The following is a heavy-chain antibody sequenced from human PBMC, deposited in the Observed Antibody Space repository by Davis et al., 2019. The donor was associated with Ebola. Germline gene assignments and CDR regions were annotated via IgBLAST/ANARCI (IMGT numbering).Heavy chain of an antibody. CDR3: ARFAVRYSYGYSDYYYGMDV. D-gene: IGHD5-18*01. CDR2: IYYSGST. CDR1: GGSISSYY. V-gene: IGHV4-59*08. J-gene: IGHJ6*02. Sequence: MPSETLSLTCTVSGGSISSYYWSWIRRPPGKGLEWIGYIYYSGSTNYNPSLKSRVTISVDTSKNQFSLKLSSVTAADTAVYYCARFAVRYSYGYSDYYYGMDVWDQGTTVTVSS.